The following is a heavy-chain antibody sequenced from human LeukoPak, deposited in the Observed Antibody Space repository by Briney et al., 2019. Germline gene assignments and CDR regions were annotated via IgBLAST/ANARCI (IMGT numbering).Heavy chain of an antibody. V-gene: IGHV3-74*01. CDR1: GFTFRSYW. CDR3: ARSGATMVRGVIIDWFDP. D-gene: IGHD3-10*01. Sequence: PGGSLRLSCAASGFTFRSYWMHWVRQAPGKGLVWVSRINSDGSSTSYADFVKGRFTISRDNAKNTLYLQMNSLRAEDTAVYYCARSGATMVRGVIIDWFDPWGQGTLVTVSS. J-gene: IGHJ5*02. CDR2: INSDGSST.